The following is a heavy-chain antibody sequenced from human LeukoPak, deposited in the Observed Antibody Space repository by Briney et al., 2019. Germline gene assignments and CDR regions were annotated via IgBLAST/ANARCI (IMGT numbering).Heavy chain of an antibody. CDR2: INHSGST. J-gene: IGHJ4*02. D-gene: IGHD3-9*01. Sequence: SETLSLTCAVYGGSFSGYYWSWIRQPPGKGLEWIGEINHSGSTNYNPSLKSRVTISVDTSKNQFSLKLSSVTAADTAVYYCARGRNDILTGYTRLDYWGQGTLVTVSS. CDR3: ARGRNDILTGYTRLDY. V-gene: IGHV4-34*01. CDR1: GGSFSGYY.